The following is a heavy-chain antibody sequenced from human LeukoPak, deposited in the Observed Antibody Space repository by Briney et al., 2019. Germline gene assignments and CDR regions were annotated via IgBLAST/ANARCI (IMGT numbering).Heavy chain of an antibody. CDR1: GFTFSSYW. J-gene: IGHJ6*03. Sequence: GGSLRLSCAASGFTFSSYWMSWVRQAPGKGLEWVANIKQDGSEKYYVDSVKGRFTISRDNAKNSLYLQMNSLRAEDTAVYCCARDRRDGYRYYYYYYMDVWGKGTTVTVSS. V-gene: IGHV3-7*01. CDR3: ARDRRDGYRYYYYYYMDV. D-gene: IGHD5-24*01. CDR2: IKQDGSEK.